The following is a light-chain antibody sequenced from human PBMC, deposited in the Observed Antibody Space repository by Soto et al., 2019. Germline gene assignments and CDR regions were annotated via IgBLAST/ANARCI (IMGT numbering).Light chain of an antibody. CDR3: QQHQTYSP. V-gene: IGKV1-5*03. Sequence: SRMTQSRCTLSGSVGDRVTITCRASQTISSWLAWYQQKPGKAPKLLIYKASTLKSGVPSRFSGSGSGTEFTLTISSLQPDDFATYYCQQHQTYSPFGQGTKVDIK. J-gene: IGKJ1*01. CDR2: KAS. CDR1: QTISSW.